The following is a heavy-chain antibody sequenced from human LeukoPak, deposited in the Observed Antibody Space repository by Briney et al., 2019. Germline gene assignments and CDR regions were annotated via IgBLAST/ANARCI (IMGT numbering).Heavy chain of an antibody. D-gene: IGHD2-15*01. CDR2: ICSGSTYT. CDR3: ARGGYCSGGYCASTEAFDI. CDR1: GFTFSDYH. Sequence: GGSLTLPCAVSGFTFSDYHMSWIRQAPGEARVWVSYICSGSTYTNSAVSVKGRFTISRDNAKNSLYLQLNSLRAEDTAVYYCARGGYCSGGYCASTEAFDIWGQGTMATVSS. J-gene: IGHJ3*02. V-gene: IGHV3-11*03.